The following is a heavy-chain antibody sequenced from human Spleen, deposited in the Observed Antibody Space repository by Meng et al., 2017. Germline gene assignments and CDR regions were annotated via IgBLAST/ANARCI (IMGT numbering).Heavy chain of an antibody. CDR1: GGSFSGYY. V-gene: IGHV4-34*01. Sequence: AETLCLTCAVYGGSFSGYYWSWFRQPPGKGLEWFGEIYHSGSTNYNPSLKSRVSISVDTPKNQFSLPQSSVTAADTAVYYCAMYSSSSTLFDPWGQGTLVTVSS. D-gene: IGHD6-13*01. CDR2: IYHSGST. J-gene: IGHJ5*02. CDR3: AMYSSSSTLFDP.